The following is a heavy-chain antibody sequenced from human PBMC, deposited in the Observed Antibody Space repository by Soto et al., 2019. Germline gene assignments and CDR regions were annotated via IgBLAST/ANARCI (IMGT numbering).Heavy chain of an antibody. D-gene: IGHD2-21*01. Sequence: QVPLVQSGAEVKKPGASVKVSCKASGYTFTTYPIHWVRQAPGQRLEWMGWINAGSGNTKYSQKFQGRVTLSRDTSASTAYREGGSLRSEDTAVYYCAPPSPLCVGEFGGCDSQHWGQGTLVTVSS. CDR3: APPSPLCVGEFGGCDSQH. V-gene: IGHV1-3*01. J-gene: IGHJ1*01. CDR2: INAGSGNT. CDR1: GYTFTTYP.